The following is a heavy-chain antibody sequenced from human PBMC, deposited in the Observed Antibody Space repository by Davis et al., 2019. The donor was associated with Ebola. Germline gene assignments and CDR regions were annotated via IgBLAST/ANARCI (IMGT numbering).Heavy chain of an antibody. Sequence: MPSETLSLTCAVSGDSISSSNWWSWVRQPPGKGLEWIGEISQSGSTNYNPSLKSRVTISVDKSKNQFSLKLSSVTAADTAVYYCARARFYYYGMDVWGQGTTVTVSS. J-gene: IGHJ6*02. V-gene: IGHV4-4*02. CDR3: ARARFYYYGMDV. CDR1: GDSISSSNW. CDR2: ISQSGST.